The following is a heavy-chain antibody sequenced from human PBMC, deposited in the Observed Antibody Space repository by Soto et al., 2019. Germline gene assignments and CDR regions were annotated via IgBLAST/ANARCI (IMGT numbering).Heavy chain of an antibody. Sequence: VQLVESGGGVVQPGKSLRLSCAASGFTFSTYGMHWVRQGPGKGLEWVSVISDSGDATYYADSVVGRFTISRDNSKNTLYLQMNILRADDTALYYCAKDDDYSGSGSLAYWGLGTLVTVSS. D-gene: IGHD3-10*01. V-gene: IGHV3-23*04. CDR1: GFTFSTYG. CDR2: ISDSGDAT. CDR3: AKDDDYSGSGSLAY. J-gene: IGHJ4*02.